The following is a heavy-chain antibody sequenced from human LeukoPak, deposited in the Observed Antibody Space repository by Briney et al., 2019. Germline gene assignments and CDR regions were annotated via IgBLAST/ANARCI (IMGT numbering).Heavy chain of an antibody. J-gene: IGHJ4*02. V-gene: IGHV3-49*03. CDR3: SRDSSGYSYYFDY. CDR1: GFIFGDYG. CDR2: IRGKAYGGTT. D-gene: IGHD3-22*01. Sequence: GSLRLSCTASGFIFGDYGMSWFRQAPGKGLEWVGFIRGKAYGGTTEYAASVKGRFTISRDDSKSIAYLQMNSLKTEDTAVYYCSRDSSGYSYYFDYWGQGTLVTVSP.